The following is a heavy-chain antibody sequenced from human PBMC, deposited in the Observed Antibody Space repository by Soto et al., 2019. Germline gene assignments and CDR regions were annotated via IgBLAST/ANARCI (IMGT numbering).Heavy chain of an antibody. CDR3: AKVGGFCRSSSGGMDV. V-gene: IGHV1-69*06. D-gene: IGHD2-2*01. CDR1: GGTFRRDG. CDR2: IIPNVGTP. J-gene: IGHJ6*02. Sequence: QVQLVQSGAEVKKPGSSAKVSCKASGGTFRRDGINWVRQAPGQGLEWMGGIIPNVGTPNYAQKFRGRITITADKSTDTVYLDLSSLKSEDTAVYYCAKVGGFCRSSSGGMDVWGQGTTVIVSS.